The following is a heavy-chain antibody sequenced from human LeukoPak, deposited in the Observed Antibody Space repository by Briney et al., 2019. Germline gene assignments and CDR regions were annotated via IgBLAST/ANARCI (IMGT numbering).Heavy chain of an antibody. CDR3: AREGCSGGSCYRNWFDP. CDR2: INPSGGST. V-gene: IGHV1-46*01. D-gene: IGHD2-15*01. Sequence: ASVKVSCKASGYTFTSYYMHWVRQAPGQGLEWMGIINPSGGSTSYAQKFQGRVTMTRDTSTSTVYMELSSLRSEDTAAYYCAREGCSGGSCYRNWFDPWGQGTLVTVSS. CDR1: GYTFTSYY. J-gene: IGHJ5*02.